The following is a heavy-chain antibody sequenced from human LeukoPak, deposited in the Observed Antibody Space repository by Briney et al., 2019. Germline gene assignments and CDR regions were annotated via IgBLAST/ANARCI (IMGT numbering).Heavy chain of an antibody. J-gene: IGHJ4*02. CDR3: ARDGPLHDSSGYYYYFDY. CDR2: ISYDGSNK. V-gene: IGHV3-30*04. CDR1: GFTFSSYA. D-gene: IGHD3-22*01. Sequence: GGSLRLSCAASGFTFSSYAMHWVRQAPGKGLEWVAVISYDGSNKYYADSVKGRFTIPRDNSKNTLYLQMNSLRAEDTAVYYCARDGPLHDSSGYYYYFDYWGQGTLVTVSS.